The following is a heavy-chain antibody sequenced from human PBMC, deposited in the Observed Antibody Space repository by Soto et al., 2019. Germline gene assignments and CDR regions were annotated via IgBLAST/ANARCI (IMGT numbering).Heavy chain of an antibody. CDR2: ISSSGSTI. CDR1: GFTFSDYY. Sequence: PGGSLRLSCAASGFTFSDYYMSWIRQAPGKGLEWVPYISSSGSTIYYADSVKGRFTISRDNAKNSLYLQMNSLRAEDTAVYYCARVGYDYVWGSYRPIDYWGQGTLVTVSS. CDR3: ARVGYDYVWGSYRPIDY. J-gene: IGHJ4*02. V-gene: IGHV3-11*01. D-gene: IGHD3-16*02.